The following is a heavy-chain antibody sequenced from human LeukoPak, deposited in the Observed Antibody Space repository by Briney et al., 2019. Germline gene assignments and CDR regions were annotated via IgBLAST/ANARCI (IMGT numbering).Heavy chain of an antibody. CDR3: ARDNMVRGILSFDP. CDR1: GFTFSSYA. CDR2: ISYDGSNK. J-gene: IGHJ5*02. D-gene: IGHD3-10*01. Sequence: PGRSLGLSCAASGFTFSSYAMHWVRQAPGKGLEWVAVISYDGSNKYYADSVKGRFTISRDNSKNTLYLQMNSLRAEDTAVYYCARDNMVRGILSFDPWGQGTLVTVSS. V-gene: IGHV3-30-3*01.